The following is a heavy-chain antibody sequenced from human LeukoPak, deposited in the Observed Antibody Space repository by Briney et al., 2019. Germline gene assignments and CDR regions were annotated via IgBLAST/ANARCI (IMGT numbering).Heavy chain of an antibody. V-gene: IGHV4-59*11. CDR2: IFYSGST. CDR1: GGATTSHY. D-gene: IGHD5-18*01. Sequence: ETPSLSRTVSGGATTSHYGSWIGQPPGRGLEWIGFIFYSGSTNYTTSLKTRVTISVDTSKNQFSLKLSSVTAADTAVYYCSGAPTYSFGDGCFDYWGQGTLVTVSS. J-gene: IGHJ4*02. CDR3: SGAPTYSFGDGCFDY.